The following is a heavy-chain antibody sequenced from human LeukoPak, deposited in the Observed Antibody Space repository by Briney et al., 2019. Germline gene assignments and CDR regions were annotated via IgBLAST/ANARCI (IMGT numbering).Heavy chain of an antibody. Sequence: GGSLRLSCAASGFSLDDYGMSWVRQAPGKGLEWLSGINWNGGSTGYADSVKGRFTISRDNAKNSLYLQMNSLRAEDTALYHCARGYDRLTMVRGVTVGYYGMDVWGQGTTVTVSS. CDR3: ARGYDRLTMVRGVTVGYYGMDV. CDR2: INWNGGST. CDR1: GFSLDDYG. V-gene: IGHV3-20*01. J-gene: IGHJ6*02. D-gene: IGHD3-10*01.